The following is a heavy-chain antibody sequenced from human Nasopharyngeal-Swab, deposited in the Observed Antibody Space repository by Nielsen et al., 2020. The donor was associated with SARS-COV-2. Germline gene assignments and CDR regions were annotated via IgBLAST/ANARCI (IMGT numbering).Heavy chain of an antibody. CDR3: TTDYYFDY. D-gene: IGHD4/OR15-4a*01. CDR1: GFVFSGSA. Sequence: GESLKISCAASGFVFSGSAIHWVRPASGKGLEWVGRIGDKAHHYATTYAASVKGRFTISRDDSKNTAFLQMDSLNTEDTALYYCTTDYYFDYWGQGTLVTVSS. J-gene: IGHJ4*02. CDR2: IGDKAHHYAT. V-gene: IGHV3-73*01.